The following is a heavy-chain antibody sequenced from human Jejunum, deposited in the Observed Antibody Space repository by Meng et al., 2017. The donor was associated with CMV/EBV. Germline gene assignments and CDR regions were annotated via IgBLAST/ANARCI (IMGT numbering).Heavy chain of an antibody. V-gene: IGHV3-48*04. CDR1: GFTFTSHG. Sequence: VQLVESGGGVVQSGRSLRLSCAASGFTFTSHGMHWVRQAPGKGLEWVSYITGSGDIIYYADSVKGRFTISRDNAKSSLYLEINSLRAEDTAVYYCARGNYGFDYWGQGTLVTVSS. D-gene: IGHD4-17*01. J-gene: IGHJ4*02. CDR3: ARGNYGFDY. CDR2: ITGSGDII.